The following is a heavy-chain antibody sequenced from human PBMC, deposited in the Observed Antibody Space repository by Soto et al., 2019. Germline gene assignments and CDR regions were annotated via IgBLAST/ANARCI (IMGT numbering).Heavy chain of an antibody. CDR2: IYWDDDK. D-gene: IGHD3-10*01. CDR3: ARSLPSYNAFDI. Sequence: QITLKESGPTLVKPTQTLTLTCSFSGFSLSASDMGVGWIRQPPGKALEWLALIYWDDDKRYSPSLKSRLTITKDTPKNQVVLTMTNMDPVDTATYYCARSLPSYNAFDIWGQGTMVTVSS. J-gene: IGHJ3*02. CDR1: GFSLSASDMG. V-gene: IGHV2-5*02.